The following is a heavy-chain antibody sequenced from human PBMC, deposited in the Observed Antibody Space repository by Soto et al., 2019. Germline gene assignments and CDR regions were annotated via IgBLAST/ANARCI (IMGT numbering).Heavy chain of an antibody. J-gene: IGHJ5*02. CDR1: GGSFRDYY. D-gene: IGHD1-26*01. Sequence: QVQLQQWGAGLLKPSETLSLTCAVYGGSFRDYYWSWIRQTPEKGLAWIGEVSHSGSTTYNPSLKNPVTIAIHTSKNQFSLTLTSVTAADTAMYFCPREEPASRHHASWGQGNLVTVSS. CDR2: VSHSGST. V-gene: IGHV4-34*02. CDR3: PREEPASRHHAS.